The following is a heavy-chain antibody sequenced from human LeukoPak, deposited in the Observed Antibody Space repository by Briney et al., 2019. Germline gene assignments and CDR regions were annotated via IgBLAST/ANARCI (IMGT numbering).Heavy chain of an antibody. CDR2: IYSCGST. Sequence: GGSLRLSRVASGFTVSSNYVSWVRQAPGKGLEWVSVIYSCGSTYYADSVKGRFTISRDNSKNTLYLQMNSLRAEDTAVYYCASGSGSYRTPYYYMDVWGTGTTVTVSS. J-gene: IGHJ6*03. D-gene: IGHD3-10*01. V-gene: IGHV3-53*01. CDR1: GFTVSSNY. CDR3: ASGSGSYRTPYYYMDV.